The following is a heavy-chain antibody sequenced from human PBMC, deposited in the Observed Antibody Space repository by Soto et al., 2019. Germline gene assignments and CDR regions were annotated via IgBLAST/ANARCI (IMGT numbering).Heavy chain of an antibody. Sequence: PGGSLRLSCAASGFTFSSYGMHLVRQAPGKGLEWVAVIWYDGSNKYYADSVKGRFTISRDNSKNTLYLQMNSLRAEDTAVYYCARDESYYDSSGYPNLWGQGTLVTVSS. J-gene: IGHJ5*02. D-gene: IGHD3-22*01. CDR3: ARDESYYDSSGYPNL. CDR2: IWYDGSNK. V-gene: IGHV3-33*01. CDR1: GFTFSSYG.